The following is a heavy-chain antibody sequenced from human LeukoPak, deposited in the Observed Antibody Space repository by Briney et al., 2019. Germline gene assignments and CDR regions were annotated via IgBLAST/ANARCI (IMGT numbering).Heavy chain of an antibody. V-gene: IGHV4-4*07. CDR3: ARMVRDVNYFDS. CDR1: YSSMIDYY. D-gene: IGHD3-10*01. Sequence: WETLSLTCSVSYSSMIDYYWNWVRQPAGKGPEWIGRIHLRQTITTDYNPNFSSRVTMSIDTSRNQFSLSLTSVTAADTALYYCARMVRDVNYFDSWGQGILVTVSS. J-gene: IGHJ4*02. CDR2: IHLRQTITT.